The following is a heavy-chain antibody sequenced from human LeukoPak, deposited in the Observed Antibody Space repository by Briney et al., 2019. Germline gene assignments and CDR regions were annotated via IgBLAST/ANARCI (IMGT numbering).Heavy chain of an antibody. J-gene: IGHJ4*02. CDR3: ARDLGMVATETFDY. V-gene: IGHV3-74*01. Sequence: GGSLRLSCAASGFTFNSYWMHWVRQAPGKGLVWVSRINSDGSGTSDADFVKGRFTISRDNSKNTLYLQMNSLRAEDTAVYYCARDLGMVATETFDYWGQGTLVTVSS. CDR2: INSDGSGT. D-gene: IGHD5-12*01. CDR1: GFTFNSYW.